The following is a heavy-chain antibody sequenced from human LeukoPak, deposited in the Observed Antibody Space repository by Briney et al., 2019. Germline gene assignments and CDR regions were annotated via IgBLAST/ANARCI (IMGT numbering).Heavy chain of an antibody. V-gene: IGHV4-34*01. CDR2: INHSGST. J-gene: IGHJ6*02. CDR1: DESFRGYH. CDR3: ARPGQLGSLYYGMDV. D-gene: IGHD3-10*01. Sequence: SETLSLTCAVYDESFRGYHWTWIRQPPGKGLEWIGEINHSGSTNYNPSLKSRVTISVDTSKNQFSLKLNSVTAADTAVYYCARPGQLGSLYYGMDVWGQGTTVTVS.